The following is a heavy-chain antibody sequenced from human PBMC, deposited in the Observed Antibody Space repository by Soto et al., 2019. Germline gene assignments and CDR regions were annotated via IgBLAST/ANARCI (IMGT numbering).Heavy chain of an antibody. J-gene: IGHJ4*01. D-gene: IGHD3-10*01. CDR3: AMCSGISVYGFDVRFDD. CDR1: GISLSDHA. Sequence: PGGCLRLSCKPYGISLSDHAMTWVRQAPGEGLEWVAVIRGSGENTFYSASVKGLFAMSRDNPKNVLYLQMNSLIADDAAVHFCAMCSGISVYGFDVRFDDWGQGTLVTVSS. V-gene: IGHV3-23*01. CDR2: IRGSGENT.